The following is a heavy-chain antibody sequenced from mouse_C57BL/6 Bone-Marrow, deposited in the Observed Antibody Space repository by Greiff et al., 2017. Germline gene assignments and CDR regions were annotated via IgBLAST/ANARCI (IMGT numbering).Heavy chain of an antibody. CDR2: ISYDGSN. D-gene: IGHD2-5*01. Sequence: EVKLMESGPGLVKPSQSLSLTCSVTGYSITSGYYWNWIRQFPGNKLEWMGYISYDGSNNYNPSLKNRISITRDTSKNQFFLKLNSVTTEDTATYYYASYSNYVGFAYWGQGTLVTVSA. CDR3: ASYSNYVGFAY. J-gene: IGHJ3*01. V-gene: IGHV3-6*01. CDR1: GYSITSGYY.